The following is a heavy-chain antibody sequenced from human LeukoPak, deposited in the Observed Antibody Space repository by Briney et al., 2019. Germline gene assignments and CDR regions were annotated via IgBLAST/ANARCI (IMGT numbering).Heavy chain of an antibody. J-gene: IGHJ5*02. Sequence: ASVKVSCKASGYTFTGYYMHWVRQAPGQGLEWMGIINPSGGSTSYAQKFQGRVTMTRDTSTSTVYMEPSSLRSEDTAVYYCAKNGNLGSSSWYWFDPWGQGTLVTVSS. CDR2: INPSGGST. CDR3: AKNGNLGSSSWYWFDP. CDR1: GYTFTGYY. D-gene: IGHD6-13*01. V-gene: IGHV1-46*01.